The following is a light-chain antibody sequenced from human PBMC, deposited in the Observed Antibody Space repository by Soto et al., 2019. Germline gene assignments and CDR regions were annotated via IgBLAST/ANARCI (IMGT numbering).Light chain of an antibody. CDR1: QGISSY. V-gene: IGKV1-9*01. Sequence: DIQLTQSPSFLSASVGDRVTITCRASQGISSYLAWYQQKPGKAPKLLIYAASTLQSGVPSRFSGSGSGTDFTLTISSLQPEDVATYYCQKYDSAPEAFGQGTKVEIK. CDR2: AAS. CDR3: QKYDSAPEA. J-gene: IGKJ1*01.